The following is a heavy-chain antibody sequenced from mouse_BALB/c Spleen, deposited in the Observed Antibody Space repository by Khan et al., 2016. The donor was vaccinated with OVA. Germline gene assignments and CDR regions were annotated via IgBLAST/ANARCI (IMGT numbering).Heavy chain of an antibody. V-gene: IGHV1S29*02. Sequence: VQLQQSGPELVKPGASVKIFCKASGYTFTDYNMDWVKQSHGKSLEWIGYIYPNNGGTGYNQKFKTKATLTVDNSSSTAYMELRSLTSEDSAVYDSAKSGYGSFAYWGQGTPVTVSA. D-gene: IGHD1-2*01. CDR3: AKSGYGSFAY. J-gene: IGHJ3*01. CDR1: GYTFTDYN. CDR2: IYPNNGGT.